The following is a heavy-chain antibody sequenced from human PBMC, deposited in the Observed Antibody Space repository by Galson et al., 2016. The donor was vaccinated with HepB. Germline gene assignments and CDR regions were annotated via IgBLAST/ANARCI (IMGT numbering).Heavy chain of an antibody. J-gene: IGHJ4*02. CDR2: IDNGGNT. Sequence: SLRLSCAASGFPVSDNLMSWVRQAPGKGLEWVSFIDNGGNTFYADSVKGRFTISRDSSKSTVSLQMNSLRAEDTAVYYCLRSGYWGQGTLVTVSS. CDR1: GFPVSDNL. CDR3: LRSGY. V-gene: IGHV3-66*01. D-gene: IGHD2-8*02.